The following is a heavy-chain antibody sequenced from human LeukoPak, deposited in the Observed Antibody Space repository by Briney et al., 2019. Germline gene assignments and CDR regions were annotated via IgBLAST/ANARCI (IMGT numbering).Heavy chain of an antibody. CDR1: GFTFSSYS. CDR3: ASRDSSGYYSLSYFDY. V-gene: IGHV3-21*01. CDR2: ISSSSSYI. Sequence: PGGSLRLSCAASGFTFSSYSMNWVRQAPGKGLEWVSSISSSSSYIYYADSVKGRFTISRDNAKNSLYLQMNSLRAEDTAVYYCASRDSSGYYSLSYFDYWGQGTLVTVSS. J-gene: IGHJ4*02. D-gene: IGHD3-22*01.